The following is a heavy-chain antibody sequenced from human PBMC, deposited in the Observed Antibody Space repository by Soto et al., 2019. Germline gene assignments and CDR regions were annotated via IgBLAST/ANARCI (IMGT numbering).Heavy chain of an antibody. CDR2: ISAYNGNT. D-gene: IGHD2-2*01. V-gene: IGHV1-18*01. CDR1: GYTFTSYG. J-gene: IGHJ4*02. Sequence: ASVKVSCKASGYTFTSYGISWVRQAPGQGLEWMGWISAYNGNTNYAQKLQGRVTMTTDTSTSTAYMELRSLRSDDTAVYYCARDIVVVPAASPYYFDYWGQGTLVTAPQ. CDR3: ARDIVVVPAASPYYFDY.